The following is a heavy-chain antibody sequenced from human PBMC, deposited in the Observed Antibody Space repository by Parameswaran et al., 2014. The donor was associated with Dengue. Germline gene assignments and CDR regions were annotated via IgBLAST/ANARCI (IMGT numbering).Heavy chain of an antibody. V-gene: IGHV4-31*03. CDR2: IYYSGST. D-gene: IGHD6-6*01. Sequence: ASETLSLTCTVSGGSISSGGYYWSWIRQHPGKGLEWIGYIYYSGSTYYNPSLKSRVTISVDTSKNQFSLKLSSVTAADTAVYYCARDSRAALNLRIYYGMDVWGQGDHGHRLL. CDR1: GGSISSGGYY. CDR3: ARDSRAALNLRIYYGMDV. J-gene: IGHJ6*02.